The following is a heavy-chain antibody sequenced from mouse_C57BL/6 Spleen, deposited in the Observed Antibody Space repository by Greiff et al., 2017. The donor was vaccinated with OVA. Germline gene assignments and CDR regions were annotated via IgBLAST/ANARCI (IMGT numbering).Heavy chain of an antibody. CDR2: ISSGGDYI. Sequence: EVKLVESGEGLVKPGGSLKLSCAASGFTFSSYAMSWVRQTPEKRLEWVAYISSGGDYIYYADTVKGRFTISRDNARNTLYLQMSSLKSEDTAMYYCTRVGLSFPYYAMDYWGQGTSVTVSS. CDR1: GFTFSSYA. D-gene: IGHD3-2*02. V-gene: IGHV5-9-1*02. CDR3: TRVGLSFPYYAMDY. J-gene: IGHJ4*01.